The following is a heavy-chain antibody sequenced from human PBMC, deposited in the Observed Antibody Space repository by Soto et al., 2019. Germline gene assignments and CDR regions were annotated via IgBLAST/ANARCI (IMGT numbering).Heavy chain of an antibody. CDR2: IYYSGST. J-gene: IGHJ4*02. Sequence: SETLSLTCTVSGGSVSSYYWSWIRQSPGKGLEWIGYIYYSGSTKYKPSLKSRITITIDTSKNQFSLKVSSATAAYTAVFYCARHSNRNYGLYYFDYWGLGALVTVSS. D-gene: IGHD4-4*01. CDR1: GGSVSSYY. V-gene: IGHV4-59*08. CDR3: ARHSNRNYGLYYFDY.